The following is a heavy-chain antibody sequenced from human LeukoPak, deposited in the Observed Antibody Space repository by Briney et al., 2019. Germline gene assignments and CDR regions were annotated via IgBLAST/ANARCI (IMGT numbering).Heavy chain of an antibody. D-gene: IGHD3-10*01. V-gene: IGHV4-34*01. J-gene: IGHJ5*02. CDR3: RSVGWLGESWFDL. CDR1: GASFSTYY. CDR2: ITHPGRT. Sequence: SETLSLTCALHGASFSTYYWIGLRQPPGKGLEWIGEITHPGRTHYDPSLKSRVPISVNPDKNDFSLRLRLRSEDGPARVVFRSVGWLGESWFDLWGQGTLVTVSS.